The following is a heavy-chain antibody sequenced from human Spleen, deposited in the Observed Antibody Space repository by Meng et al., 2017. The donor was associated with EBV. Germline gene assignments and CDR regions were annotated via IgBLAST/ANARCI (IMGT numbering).Heavy chain of an antibody. CDR2: IIPLFGTA. J-gene: IGHJ5*02. CDR1: GGTFSNSG. Sequence: QVQLVQSGAEVKKPGSSVKVSCKSSGGTFSNSGITWVRQAPGQGLEWMGGIIPLFGTANYAREFQGRVTITADESTSTVFMELSSLRSEDTAVYYCASLKDYSSGSTSWGQGTLVTVSS. D-gene: IGHD6-19*01. CDR3: ASLKDYSSGSTS. V-gene: IGHV1-69*01.